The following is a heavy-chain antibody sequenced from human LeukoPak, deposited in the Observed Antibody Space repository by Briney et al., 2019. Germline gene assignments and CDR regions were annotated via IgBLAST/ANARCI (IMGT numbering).Heavy chain of an antibody. CDR2: IFEGGGST. J-gene: IGHJ6*02. CDR1: GFTFDDYA. CDR3: AKDMGPATTVSYYYLGMDV. D-gene: IGHD4-11*01. V-gene: IGHV3-43*02. Sequence: GGPLRLSCAASGFTFDDYAMHWVRQAPGKGLEWVSLIFEGGGSTYYADSVKGRFTISRDNSKNSLYLQMNSPRTEDTALYYCAKDMGPATTVSYYYLGMDVWGQGTTVTVSS.